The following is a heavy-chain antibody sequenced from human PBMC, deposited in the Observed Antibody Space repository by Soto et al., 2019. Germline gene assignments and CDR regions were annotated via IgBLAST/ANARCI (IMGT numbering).Heavy chain of an antibody. V-gene: IGHV5-51*01. J-gene: IGHJ6*02. CDR1: GYSFTSYW. CDR2: IYPGDSDT. D-gene: IGHD1-26*01. Sequence: EVQLVQSGAEVKKPGESLKISCKGSGYSFTSYWIGWVRQMPGKGLEWMGIIYPGDSDTRYSPSFQGQVTISADKSISTAYLQWSSLKASDTAMYYCARQASAWDTNYGMDVWGQGTTVTVSS. CDR3: ARQASAWDTNYGMDV.